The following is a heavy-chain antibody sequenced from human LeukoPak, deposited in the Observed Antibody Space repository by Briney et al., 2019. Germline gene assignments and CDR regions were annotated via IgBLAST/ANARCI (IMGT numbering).Heavy chain of an antibody. J-gene: IGHJ4*02. Sequence: SETLSLTCSVSGASINDYYWTWIRQPPGKGLEWVGYVYHTGTSGYHPSLKSRVAMSLDTSKNQVSLKLRSVTAADTAVYFCARVVNGGHFDYWGQGTLVTVSS. D-gene: IGHD2-8*01. CDR2: VYHTGTS. CDR1: GASINDYY. CDR3: ARVVNGGHFDY. V-gene: IGHV4-59*12.